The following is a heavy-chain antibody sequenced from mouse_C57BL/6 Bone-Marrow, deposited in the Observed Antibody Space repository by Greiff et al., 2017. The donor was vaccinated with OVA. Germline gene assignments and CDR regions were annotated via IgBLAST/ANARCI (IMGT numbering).Heavy chain of an antibody. D-gene: IGHD1-1*01. CDR2: IYPGGGYT. CDR3: ARSITTVAFDY. Sequence: QVQLQQSGAELVRPGTSVKMSCKASGYPFTNYWIGWAKQRPGHGLEWIGDIYPGGGYTTYNEKLKGKAPLTADKSSSTAYMQFSSLTSEDSAIYYCARSITTVAFDYWGQGTTLTVSS. V-gene: IGHV1-63*01. CDR1: GYPFTNYW. J-gene: IGHJ2*01.